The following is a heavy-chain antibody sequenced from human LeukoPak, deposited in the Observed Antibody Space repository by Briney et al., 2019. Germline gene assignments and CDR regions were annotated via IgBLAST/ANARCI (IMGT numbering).Heavy chain of an antibody. V-gene: IGHV1-18*01. CDR2: TSIYNGNI. CDR3: ASDRGIAVRPSPMDV. D-gene: IGHD6-6*01. Sequence: ASVKVSCKTSGYTFTSYGISWVRQAPGQGLEWMAWTSIYNGNINYAQKFQGRVNMTTDTSTSTVYMELRSLRSDDTAVYFCASDRGIAVRPSPMDVWGKGTMVTVSS. J-gene: IGHJ6*03. CDR1: GYTFTSYG.